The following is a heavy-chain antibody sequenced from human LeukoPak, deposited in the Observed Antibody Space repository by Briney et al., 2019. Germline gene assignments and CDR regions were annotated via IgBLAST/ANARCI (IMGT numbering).Heavy chain of an antibody. J-gene: IGHJ6*03. Sequence: GGSLRLSCAASGFPFSNYAMSWVRQAPGKGLKWVATVNDNGAATYYADSVKGRFTISRDNSYNTVSLQMNGLRDEDTGVYYCAKGLKTGVGPYMGYHYYMDVWGKGATVTVSS. D-gene: IGHD3-16*01. CDR3: AKGLKTGVGPYMGYHYYMDV. V-gene: IGHV3-23*01. CDR2: VNDNGAAT. CDR1: GFPFSNYA.